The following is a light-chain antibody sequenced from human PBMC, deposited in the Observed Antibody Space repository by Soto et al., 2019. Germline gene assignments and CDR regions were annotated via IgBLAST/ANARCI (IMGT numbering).Light chain of an antibody. Sequence: EIVLTQSPGTLSLSPGERATLSCRASQSVSSSYLAWYQQKPGQAPRLLIYGASSRATGIPDRFSGSGSGTHFPLTISRLEPEDFAVYYWQQYGSSPVTFGPGPKVDIK. CDR3: QQYGSSPVT. V-gene: IGKV3-20*01. J-gene: IGKJ3*01. CDR2: GAS. CDR1: QSVSSSY.